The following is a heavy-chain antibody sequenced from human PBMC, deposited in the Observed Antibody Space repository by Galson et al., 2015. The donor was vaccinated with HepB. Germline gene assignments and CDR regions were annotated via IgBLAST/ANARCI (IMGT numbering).Heavy chain of an antibody. V-gene: IGHV3-21*01. Sequence: SLRLSCAASGFTFSSYSMNWVRQAPGKGLEWVSSISSSSSYIYYADSVKGRFTISRDNAKNSLYLQMNSLRAEDTAVYYCARSYCSSTSCYGNNWFDPWGQGTLVTVSS. J-gene: IGHJ5*02. D-gene: IGHD2-2*01. CDR1: GFTFSSYS. CDR3: ARSYCSSTSCYGNNWFDP. CDR2: ISSSSSYI.